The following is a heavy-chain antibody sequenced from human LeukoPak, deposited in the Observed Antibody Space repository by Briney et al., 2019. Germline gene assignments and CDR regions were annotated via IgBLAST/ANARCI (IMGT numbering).Heavy chain of an antibody. CDR2: ISVYNDNT. J-gene: IGHJ4*02. V-gene: IGHV1-18*01. D-gene: IGHD3-9*01. CDR3: ARNYDILTGSDY. Sequence: GASVKVSCKASGYTFASYGISWVRQAPGQGLEWMGWISVYNDNTNYAQKLQGRVTMTANTSTSTAYMELRSLRSDDTAVYYCARNYDILTGSDYWGQGTLVTVSS. CDR1: GYTFASYG.